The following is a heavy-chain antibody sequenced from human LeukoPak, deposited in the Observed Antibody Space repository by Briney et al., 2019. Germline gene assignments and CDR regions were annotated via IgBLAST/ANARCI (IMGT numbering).Heavy chain of an antibody. CDR1: GFTFRNYA. Sequence: GGSLRLSCAASGFTFRNYAMHWVRQAPGKGLEWVANIKQDGGEIYYVDSVKGRFTISRDNAKNSVYLHINSLRAEDTAVYYCARDKVVGPTKFDSWGQGTLVTVSS. CDR3: ARDKVVGPTKFDS. D-gene: IGHD1-26*01. CDR2: IKQDGGEI. J-gene: IGHJ5*01. V-gene: IGHV3-7*01.